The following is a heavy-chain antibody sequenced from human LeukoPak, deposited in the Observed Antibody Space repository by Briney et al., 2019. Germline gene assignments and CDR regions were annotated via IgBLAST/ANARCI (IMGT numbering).Heavy chain of an antibody. CDR3: AKDREPDSGWNFDY. D-gene: IGHD6-19*01. V-gene: IGHV3-23*01. CDR2: FHGGGNT. Sequence: PGGSLRLSCAPCGFTFNTYAINGVRQAPGKGLEWVSAFHGGGNTYYAESVKGRFTIYRDTSKNTMYLQMNSLRVEDTAVYYCAKDREPDSGWNFDYWGQGTLVSVSS. CDR1: GFTFNTYA. J-gene: IGHJ4*02.